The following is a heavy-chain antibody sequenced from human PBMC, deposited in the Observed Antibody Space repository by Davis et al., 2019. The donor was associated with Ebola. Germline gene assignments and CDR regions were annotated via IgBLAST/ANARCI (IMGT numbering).Heavy chain of an antibody. CDR1: ALTLSTYG. CDR2: MRSDGSSK. J-gene: IGHJ4*02. V-gene: IGHV3-30*02. Sequence: PGGSLRLSCAASALTLSTYGTNWVRQATGKGLESVAFMRSDGSSKNYAESVRGRFTISRDNSKNTLYLQMNSLGAEDTAVYYCARGANYFDYWGQGTLVTVSS. CDR3: ARGANYFDY.